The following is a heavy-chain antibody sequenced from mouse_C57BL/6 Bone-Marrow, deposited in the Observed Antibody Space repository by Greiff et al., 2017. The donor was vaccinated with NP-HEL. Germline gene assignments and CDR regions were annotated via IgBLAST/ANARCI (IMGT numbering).Heavy chain of an antibody. CDR1: GFTFSSYA. CDR2: ISDGGSYT. Sequence: EVKLVESGGGLVKPGGSLKLSCAASGFTFSSYAMSWVRQTPEKRLEWVATISDGGSYTYYPDNVKGRFTISRDNAKNNLYLQMSDLKSEDTAMYYCARDYYGSSYFDYWGQGTTLTVSS. J-gene: IGHJ2*01. V-gene: IGHV5-4*01. CDR3: ARDYYGSSYFDY. D-gene: IGHD1-1*01.